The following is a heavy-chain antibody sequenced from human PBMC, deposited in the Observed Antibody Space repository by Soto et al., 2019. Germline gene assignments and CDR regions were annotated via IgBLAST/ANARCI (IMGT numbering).Heavy chain of an antibody. J-gene: IGHJ4*02. Sequence: EVQLVESGGGLVKPGGSLRLSCAASGFTFSSYSMNWVRQAAGKGLEWVSFISSSSSYIYYADSVKGRFTISRDNAKNSLYLQMNRLRAEDTAVYYCARLGGQLVPGFDYWGQGTLVTVSS. CDR1: GFTFSSYS. D-gene: IGHD6-6*01. V-gene: IGHV3-21*01. CDR3: ARLGGQLVPGFDY. CDR2: ISSSSSYI.